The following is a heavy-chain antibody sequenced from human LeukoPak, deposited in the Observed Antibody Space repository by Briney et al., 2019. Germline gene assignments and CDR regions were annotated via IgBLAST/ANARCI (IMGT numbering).Heavy chain of an antibody. J-gene: IGHJ6*03. V-gene: IGHV4-34*01. CDR3: ASSLEYCSGGSCYYYYYMDV. CDR2: INHSGST. CDR1: GGSFSGYY. D-gene: IGHD2-15*01. Sequence: SETLSLTCAVYGGSFSGYYWSWIRQPPGKGLEWIGEINHSGSTNYNPSLKGRVTISVDTSKNQFSLKLSSVTAADTAVYYCASSLEYCSGGSCYYYYYMDVWGKGTTVTVSS.